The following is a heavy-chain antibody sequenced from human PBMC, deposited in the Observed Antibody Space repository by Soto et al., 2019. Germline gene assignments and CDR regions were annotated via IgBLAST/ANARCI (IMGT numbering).Heavy chain of an antibody. CDR1: GFTFSGSA. J-gene: IGHJ3*02. CDR2: IRSKANSYAT. V-gene: IGHV3-73*02. CDR3: TRTMTTAAFDI. Sequence: EVQLVESGGGLVQPGGSLKLSCAASGFTFSGSAMHWVRQASGKGLEWVGRIRSKANSYATAYAASVKGRFTISRDDSKNTAYLQMNSLKTEDTAFYYGTRTMTTAAFDIWGQGTMVTVSS. D-gene: IGHD4-17*01.